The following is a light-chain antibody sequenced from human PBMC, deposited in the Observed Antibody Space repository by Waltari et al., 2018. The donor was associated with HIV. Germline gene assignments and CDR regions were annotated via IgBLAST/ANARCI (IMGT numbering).Light chain of an antibody. V-gene: IGKV3-20*01. CDR2: DAS. J-gene: IGKJ1*01. Sequence: EIVLTQSPGTLSLSPGDRATLSCRASQSVSSSYVAWYQQKPGQAPKVLVYDASIRATGIPDRFSGSESGTDFTLTISRLEPEDFAVYYCQQDGNSPWTFGRGTKVEVK. CDR3: QQDGNSPWT. CDR1: QSVSSSY.